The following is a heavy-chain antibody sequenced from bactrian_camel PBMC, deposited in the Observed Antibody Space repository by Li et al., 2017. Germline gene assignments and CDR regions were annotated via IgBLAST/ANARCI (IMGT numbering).Heavy chain of an antibody. J-gene: IGHJ6*01. V-gene: IGHV3S53*01. CDR3: ALDPVPKSLRRMRGGNCFAGTGY. CDR2: LNSDGST. Sequence: HVQLVESGGGSVQAGGSLRLSCAVSGYSGSRYYCMGWFRQGPGKYREGVANLNSDGSTTYSDSVRGRFTISLDNAKNILYLQMDSLKPEDTAMYYCALDPVPKSLRRMRGGNCFAGTGYWSQGTQVTVS. D-gene: IGHD7*01. CDR1: GYSGSRYY.